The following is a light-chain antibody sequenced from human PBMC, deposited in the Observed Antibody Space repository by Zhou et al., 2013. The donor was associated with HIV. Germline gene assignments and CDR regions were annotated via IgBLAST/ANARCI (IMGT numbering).Light chain of an antibody. CDR1: QGLTNS. CDR2: AAS. CDR3: QQYYDTPWT. V-gene: IGKV1-NL1*01. Sequence: DIQMTQSPSSLSASVGDRITITCRASQGLTNSLAWYQQRPGQAPKLLLYAASKLESGVPSRFSGSGSGTDYTLTVSSLQPEDFATYYCQQYYDTPWTFGHGTHVKF. J-gene: IGKJ1*01.